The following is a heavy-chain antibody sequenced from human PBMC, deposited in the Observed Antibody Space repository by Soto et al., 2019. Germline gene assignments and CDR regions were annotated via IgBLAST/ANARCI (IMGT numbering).Heavy chain of an antibody. CDR2: INAGNGNT. CDR1: GYTFTSYA. V-gene: IGHV1-3*01. D-gene: IGHD3-10*01. J-gene: IGHJ5*02. CDR3: ARERITMVRGGFDP. Sequence: QVQLVQSGAEVKKPGASVKVSCKASGYTFTSYAMHWVRQAPGQRLEWMGWINAGNGNTKYSQKFQGRVTFTRDTSASTAYMELSSLRSEDTAVYYCARERITMVRGGFDPWGQGTLVTVSS.